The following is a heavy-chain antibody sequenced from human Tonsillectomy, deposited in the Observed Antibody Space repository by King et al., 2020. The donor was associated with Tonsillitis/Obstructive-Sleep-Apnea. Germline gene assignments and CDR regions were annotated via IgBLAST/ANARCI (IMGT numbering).Heavy chain of an antibody. J-gene: IGHJ6*03. Sequence: VQLVESGGGLVKPGRSLRLSCTASGFTFGDYAMSWFRQAPGKGLEWVGFIRSKAYGGTTEYAASVKGRFTIPRDDSKSIAYLQMNSLKTEDTAVYYCTRASYYYDSSGYYYYYYYMDVWGKGTTVTVSS. V-gene: IGHV3-49*05. CDR1: GFTFGDYA. D-gene: IGHD3-22*01. CDR3: TRASYYYDSSGYYYYYYYMDV. CDR2: IRSKAYGGTT.